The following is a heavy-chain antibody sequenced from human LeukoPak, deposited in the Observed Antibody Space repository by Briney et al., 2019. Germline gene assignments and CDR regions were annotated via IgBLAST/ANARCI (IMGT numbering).Heavy chain of an antibody. Sequence: GGSLRLSCAASGFTFSSYSMNWVRQAPGKGLEWVSSISSSSSYIYYADSVKGRFTISRDNAKNSLYLQMNSLRGEDTAVYYCARDVKGFRGYSYGVGHCGQGPLATVSS. V-gene: IGHV3-21*01. J-gene: IGHJ5*02. CDR3: ARDVKGFRGYSYGVGH. CDR1: GFTFSSYS. CDR2: ISSSSSYI. D-gene: IGHD5-18*01.